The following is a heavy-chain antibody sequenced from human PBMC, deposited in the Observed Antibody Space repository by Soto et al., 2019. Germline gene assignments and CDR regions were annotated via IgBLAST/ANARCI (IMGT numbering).Heavy chain of an antibody. D-gene: IGHD6-13*01. CDR2: FDPEDGET. J-gene: IGHJ5*02. CDR1: GYTLTELS. CDR3: ATDRGVSPNLWCDP. V-gene: IGHV1-24*01. Sequence: QVQLVQSGAEVKKPGASVKVSCKVSGYTLTELSMHWVRQAPGKGLEWMGGFDPEDGETIYAQKFQGRVTMTEDTXXGTAYMELSRMRTEDTAVYDCATDRGVSPNLWCDPWGQGSLVTVSS.